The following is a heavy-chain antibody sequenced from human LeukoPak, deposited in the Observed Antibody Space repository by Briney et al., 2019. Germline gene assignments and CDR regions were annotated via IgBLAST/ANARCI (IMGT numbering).Heavy chain of an antibody. V-gene: IGHV4-61*01. CDR2: IHYSGST. J-gene: IGHJ5*02. Sequence: PSETLSLTCTVSGFAISSSSYYWNWIRQPPGQGLECIAYIHYSGSTKKNPSLKTLTTIAVNTTNNLYSLKLTSETAADTAFYYCTRTSYGDYNWCDPWARGTLVSVFS. D-gene: IGHD4-17*01. CDR1: GFAISSSSYY. CDR3: TRTSYGDYNWCDP.